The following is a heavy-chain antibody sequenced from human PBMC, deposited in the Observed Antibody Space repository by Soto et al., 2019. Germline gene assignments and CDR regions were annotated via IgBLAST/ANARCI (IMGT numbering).Heavy chain of an antibody. CDR3: AKDIDSSLGVFDY. D-gene: IGHD6-13*01. Sequence: GGSLRLSCAASGFTFDDYTMHWVRQAPGKGLEWVSLISWDGGSTYYADSVKGRFTISRDNSKNSLYLQMNSLRTEDTALYYCAKDIDSSLGVFDYWGQGTLVTVSS. V-gene: IGHV3-43*01. CDR2: ISWDGGST. CDR1: GFTFDDYT. J-gene: IGHJ4*02.